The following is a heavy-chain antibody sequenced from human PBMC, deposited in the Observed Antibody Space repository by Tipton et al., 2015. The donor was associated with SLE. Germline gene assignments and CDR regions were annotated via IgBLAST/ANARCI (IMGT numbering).Heavy chain of an antibody. CDR3: ARDLPRYYDYGNWFDP. CDR1: GDSISSGNYY. J-gene: IGHJ5*02. Sequence: GLVKPSETLSLTCSVSGDSISSGNYYWGWIRQPAGKGLEWIGRIYPSGNTNYNPSFQSRVTISIDTSKNQFSLKLSSVTAADTALYFCARDLPRYYDYGNWFDPWGQGTLVTVSS. D-gene: IGHD3-16*01. CDR2: IYPSGNT. V-gene: IGHV4-61*02.